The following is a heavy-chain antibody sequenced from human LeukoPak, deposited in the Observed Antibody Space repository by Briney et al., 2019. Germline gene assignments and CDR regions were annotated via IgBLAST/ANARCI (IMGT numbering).Heavy chain of an antibody. CDR3: TKDVVPDSGWDLDY. V-gene: IGHV3-23*01. Sequence: PGGSLRLTCAASGFTFSTYAMTWVRQGPGKGLEWVSSIYPSGDSTFYADAVKGRFSLSIDNSKNTMYLKMSSLRTEDTAIYYCTKDVVPDSGWDLDYWGQGTLVTVSS. D-gene: IGHD6-19*01. CDR2: IYPSGDST. J-gene: IGHJ4*02. CDR1: GFTFSTYA.